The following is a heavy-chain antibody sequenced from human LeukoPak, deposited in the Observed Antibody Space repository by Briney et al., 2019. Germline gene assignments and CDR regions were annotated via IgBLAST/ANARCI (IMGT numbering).Heavy chain of an antibody. CDR2: IYYSGST. CDR1: DGSISSGDYY. D-gene: IGHD5-18*01. CDR3: ARLLSGYSYGPVDY. J-gene: IGHJ4*02. Sequence: SETLSLTCTVSDGSISSGDYYWSWIRQPPGKGLEWIGYIYYSGSTYYNPSLKSRVTISVDTSKNQFSLKLSSVTAADTAVYYCARLLSGYSYGPVDYWGQGTLVTVSS. V-gene: IGHV4-30-4*01.